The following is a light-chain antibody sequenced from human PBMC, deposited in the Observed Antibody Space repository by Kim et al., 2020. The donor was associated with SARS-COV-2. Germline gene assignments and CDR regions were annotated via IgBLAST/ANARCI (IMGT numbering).Light chain of an antibody. V-gene: IGKV4-1*01. CDR2: WAS. Sequence: DIVMTQSPDSLAVSLGERATLNCKSSQTVLYNSNNKNYLAWYQLKPGQAPKLLIYWASIRESGVSDRFSGSGSETDFTLTISSLQAEDVAVYYCQQYYSTPPSFGQGTKLEI. CDR1: QTVLYNSNNKNY. CDR3: QQYYSTPPS. J-gene: IGKJ2*03.